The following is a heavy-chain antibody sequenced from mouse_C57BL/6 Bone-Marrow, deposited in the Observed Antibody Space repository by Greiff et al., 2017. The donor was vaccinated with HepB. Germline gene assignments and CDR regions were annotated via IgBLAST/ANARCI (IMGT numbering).Heavy chain of an antibody. CDR1: GYTFTSYW. CDR2: IYPGSGST. D-gene: IGHD1-1*01. V-gene: IGHV1-55*01. CDR3: ARWAGSSWYFDV. Sequence: VQLQESGAELVKPGASVKMSCKASGYTFTSYWITWVKQRPGQGLEWIGDIYPGSGSTNYNEKFKGKATLTVDTSSSTAYMQLSSLTSEDSAVYYCARWAGSSWYFDVWGTGTTVTVSS. J-gene: IGHJ1*03.